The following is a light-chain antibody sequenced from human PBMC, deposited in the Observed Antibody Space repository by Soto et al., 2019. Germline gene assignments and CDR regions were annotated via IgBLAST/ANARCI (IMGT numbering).Light chain of an antibody. CDR1: QSINNW. J-gene: IGKJ5*01. CDR2: DAS. V-gene: IGKV1-5*01. Sequence: IQMPQSPSTQFACVGGRVTITCRASQSINNWLAWYQQRPGKAPNLLISDASALESGVPSRFSGSGSGTEFTLTISSLQPDDFATYFCQHYDSYSPAFGQGTRLEIK. CDR3: QHYDSYSPA.